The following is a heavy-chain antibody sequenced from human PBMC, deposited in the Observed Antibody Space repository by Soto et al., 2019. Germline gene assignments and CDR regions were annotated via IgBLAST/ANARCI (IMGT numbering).Heavy chain of an antibody. V-gene: IGHV3-33*01. Sequence: ESGGGVVQPGRSLRLSCAASGFTFSSYGMHWVRQAPGKGLEWVAVIWYDGSNKYYADSVKGRFTISRDNSKNTLYLQMNSLRAEDTAVYYCARGDGSGSYYYYMDVWGKGTTVTVSS. CDR2: IWYDGSNK. D-gene: IGHD3-10*01. J-gene: IGHJ6*03. CDR3: ARGDGSGSYYYYMDV. CDR1: GFTFSSYG.